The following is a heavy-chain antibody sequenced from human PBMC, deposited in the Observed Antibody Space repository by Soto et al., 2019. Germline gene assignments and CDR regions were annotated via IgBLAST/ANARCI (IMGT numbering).Heavy chain of an antibody. CDR1: GFSFSGSA. D-gene: IGHD1-7*01. CDR3: FRQNYLHYHGMDV. J-gene: IGHJ6*02. V-gene: IGHV3-73*01. CDR2: IRSKANSYAT. Sequence: GGSLRLSCAVSGFSFSGSAIHWVRQASGKGLEWVCRIRSKANSYATAYAASVKGIFIIYRDDSKTTAYLQMSSLKIEDTAVYYCFRQNYLHYHGMDVWGQGTTVTVSS.